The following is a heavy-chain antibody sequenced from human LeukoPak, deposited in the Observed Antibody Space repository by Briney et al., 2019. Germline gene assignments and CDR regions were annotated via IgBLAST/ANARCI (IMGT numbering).Heavy chain of an antibody. Sequence: KASETLSLTCTVSGGTISAGSFYWGWIRQPAGKGLEWIGHFYNSGSFDYNPSLESRVTISVDTSKNQFSLKLSSVTAADTAVYYCARAHGNQVYYNSIDPWGQGTLVTVSS. V-gene: IGHV4-61*09. CDR3: ARAHGNQVYYNSIDP. D-gene: IGHD1-1*01. J-gene: IGHJ5*02. CDR1: GGTISAGSFY. CDR2: FYNSGSF.